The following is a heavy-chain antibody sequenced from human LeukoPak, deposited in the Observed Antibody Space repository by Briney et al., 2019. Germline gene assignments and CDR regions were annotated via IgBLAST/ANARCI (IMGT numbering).Heavy chain of an antibody. CDR3: ARGSGWYGY. J-gene: IGHJ4*02. CDR2: INSDGGST. V-gene: IGHV3-74*01. D-gene: IGHD6-19*01. CDR1: GFTFSSYW. Sequence: GGSLRLSCAASGFTFSSYWMHWVRQAPGKGLVWVSRINSDGGSTTYADSVKGQFTISRDNAKNTLYLQMNSLRAEDTAVYYCARGSGWYGYWGQGTLVTVSS.